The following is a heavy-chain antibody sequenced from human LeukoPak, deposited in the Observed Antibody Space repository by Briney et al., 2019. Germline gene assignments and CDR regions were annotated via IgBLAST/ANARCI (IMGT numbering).Heavy chain of an antibody. D-gene: IGHD3-22*01. CDR3: AREDYYDSSGYYPLF. Sequence: ASVKVSCKASGYTFTGYYMHWVRQAPGQGLEWMGWINPNSGGTNYAQKFQGRVTMTRDTSISTAYMELSRLRSDDTAVYYCAREDYYDSSGYYPLFWGQGTLVTVSS. J-gene: IGHJ4*02. CDR2: INPNSGGT. CDR1: GYTFTGYY. V-gene: IGHV1-2*02.